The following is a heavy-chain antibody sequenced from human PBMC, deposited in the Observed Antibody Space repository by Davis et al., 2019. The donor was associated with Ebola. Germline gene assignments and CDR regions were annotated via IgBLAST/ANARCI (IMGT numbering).Heavy chain of an antibody. D-gene: IGHD3-10*01. V-gene: IGHV3-30*02. CDR2: IRYDGTNK. CDR1: GFTFSSYG. J-gene: IGHJ6*02. Sequence: PGGSLRLSCAASGFTFSSYGMHWVRQAPGKGLEWVAFIRYDGTNKYYADSVKGRFTISRDNSKNTLYLQMNSLRAEDTAVYYCAKDRSYGSLVFYYYGMDLWGQGTTVTVSS. CDR3: AKDRSYGSLVFYYYGMDL.